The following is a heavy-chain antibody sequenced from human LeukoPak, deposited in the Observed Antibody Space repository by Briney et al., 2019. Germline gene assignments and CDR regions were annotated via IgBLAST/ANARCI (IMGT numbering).Heavy chain of an antibody. V-gene: IGHV4-59*01. CDR2: IYYLGST. D-gene: IGHD3-10*01. CDR3: ARDRPGSYWYFDL. CDR1: GGSISSYY. Sequence: SETLSLTCTVSGGSISSYYWSWIRQPPGKGLEWVGHIYYLGSTNYDPSLKSRVTISIDTSKNYFSLKLNSVIAADTAVYYCARDRPGSYWYFDLWGRGTLVTVSS. J-gene: IGHJ2*01.